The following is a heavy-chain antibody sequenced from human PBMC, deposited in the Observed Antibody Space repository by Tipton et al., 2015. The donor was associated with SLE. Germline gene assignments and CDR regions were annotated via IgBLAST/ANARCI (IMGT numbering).Heavy chain of an antibody. J-gene: IGHJ4*02. CDR3: ARGRILDY. Sequence: LRLSCAVYGGSFSGYYWSWIRQPPGKGLEWIGYIYYSGSTNYNPSLKSRVTISVDTSKNQFSLKLSSVTAADTAVYYCARGRILDYWGQGTLVTVSS. CDR2: IYYSGST. V-gene: IGHV4-34*01. D-gene: IGHD2-15*01. CDR1: GGSFSGYY.